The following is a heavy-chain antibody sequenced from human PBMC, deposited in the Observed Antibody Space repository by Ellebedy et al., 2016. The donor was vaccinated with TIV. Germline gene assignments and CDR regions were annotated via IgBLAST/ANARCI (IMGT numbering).Heavy chain of an antibody. J-gene: IGHJ5*02. Sequence: GESLKISCAASGFNLTSFAMHWIRQAPGKGLEWVALTLSDGGNNYYAGSVKGRFTVSRDNFKNTLFLQMNSLRAEDTALYYCARGGGSSWYWFDTWGQGTLVTVSS. D-gene: IGHD6-13*01. CDR3: ARGGGSSWYWFDT. CDR1: GFNLTSFA. V-gene: IGHV3-33*01. CDR2: TLSDGGNN.